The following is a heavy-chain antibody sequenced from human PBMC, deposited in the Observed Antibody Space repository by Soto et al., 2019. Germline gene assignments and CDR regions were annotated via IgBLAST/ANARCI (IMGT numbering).Heavy chain of an antibody. CDR1: GYTFTSYG. D-gene: IGHD3-10*01. V-gene: IGHV1-18*01. Sequence: ASVKVSCKASGYTFTSYGISWVRQAPGQGLEWMGWISAYIGKANYAQKFQGRVTITADKPTSTAYMELSSLRSEDTAVYYCARGMNYYGSGSYRAFDIWGQGTMVTVSS. CDR2: ISAYIGKA. CDR3: ARGMNYYGSGSYRAFDI. J-gene: IGHJ3*02.